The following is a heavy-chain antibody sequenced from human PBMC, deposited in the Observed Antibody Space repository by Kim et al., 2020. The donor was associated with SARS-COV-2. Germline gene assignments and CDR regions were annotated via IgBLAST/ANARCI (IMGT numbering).Heavy chain of an antibody. Sequence: SETLSLTCTVSGGSISSYYWSWIRQPPGKGLEWIGYIYYSGSTNYNPSLKSRVTISVDTSKNQFSLKLSSVTAADTAVYYCARWGLGCYSYGQKPLGSFDIWGQGTMVTVSS. CDR3: ARWGLGCYSYGQKPLGSFDI. CDR2: IYYSGST. J-gene: IGHJ3*02. D-gene: IGHD5-18*01. V-gene: IGHV4-59*08. CDR1: GGSISSYY.